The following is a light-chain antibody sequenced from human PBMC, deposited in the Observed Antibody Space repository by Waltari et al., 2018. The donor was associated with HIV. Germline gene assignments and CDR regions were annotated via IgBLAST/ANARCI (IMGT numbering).Light chain of an antibody. CDR2: ANN. V-gene: IGLV6-57*01. J-gene: IGLJ1*01. CDR1: SGTLASSN. Sequence: NFILTQPHSGSESPGKTVTISCTRSSGTLASSNVQWYQQRSGSSPTTVIYANNQRPSGVPDRFSGSIDSSSNSASLTISGLRTEDEADYYCQSHDNKIFYVFGGGTYVTVL. CDR3: QSHDNKIFYV.